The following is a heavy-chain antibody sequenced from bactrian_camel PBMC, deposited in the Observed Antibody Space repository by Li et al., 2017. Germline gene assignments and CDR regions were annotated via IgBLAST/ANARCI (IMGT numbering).Heavy chain of an antibody. J-gene: IGHJ4*01. CDR2: INSGGGST. Sequence: VQLVESGGDLVQPGGSLVLSCAASGFTFSSYAMSWVRQAPGKGLEWVSTINSGGGSTYYADSVKGRFTISRDNAKNTLFLQLNSLKTEDTAMYYCAKDLLASTVVGGRAGGITTGARGPRSPSP. D-gene: IGHD6*01. V-gene: IGHV3S31*01. CDR3: AKDLLASTVVGGRAGGITT. CDR1: GFTFSSYA.